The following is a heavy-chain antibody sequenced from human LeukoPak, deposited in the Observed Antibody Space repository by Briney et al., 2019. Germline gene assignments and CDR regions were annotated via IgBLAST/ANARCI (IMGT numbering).Heavy chain of an antibody. Sequence: GGSLRLSCTASGFTFGDYAMSWVRQAPRKGLEWVGFIRSKAYGGTTEYAASVKGRFTISRDDSKSIAYLQMNSLKTEDTAVYYCTRHDILTGYSPNWFDPWGQGTLVTVSS. D-gene: IGHD3-9*01. CDR1: GFTFGDYA. V-gene: IGHV3-49*04. J-gene: IGHJ5*02. CDR2: IRSKAYGGTT. CDR3: TRHDILTGYSPNWFDP.